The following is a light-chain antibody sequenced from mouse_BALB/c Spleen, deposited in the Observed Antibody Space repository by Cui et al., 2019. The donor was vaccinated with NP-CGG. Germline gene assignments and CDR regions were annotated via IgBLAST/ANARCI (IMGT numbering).Light chain of an antibody. V-gene: IGLV1*01. CDR3: ALWYSNHWV. J-gene: IGLJ1*01. CDR2: GTN. Sequence: QAVLTHESALTTSPVETVTLTCRSSTGAVTTGNYANWVQEKPDHLFTGLIGGTNNRAPGVPARFSGSLIGDKAALTITGAQTEDEAIYFCALWYSNHWVFGGGTKLTVL. CDR1: TGAVTTGNY.